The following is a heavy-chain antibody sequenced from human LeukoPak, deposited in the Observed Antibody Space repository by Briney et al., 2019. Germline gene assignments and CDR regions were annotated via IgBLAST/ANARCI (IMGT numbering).Heavy chain of an antibody. CDR2: INHSGSP. D-gene: IGHD6-13*01. CDR3: ARHVRSSWTFDY. CDR1: VGSFSGYY. V-gene: IGHV4-34*01. J-gene: IGHJ4*02. Sequence: PSETLSLTCAVYVGSFSGYYWSWIRQPPGKGLEWIGEINHSGSPNYNSSLKSRVTISVDTSKNQFSLKLSSVTAADTAVYYCARHVRSSWTFDYWGQGTLVTVSS.